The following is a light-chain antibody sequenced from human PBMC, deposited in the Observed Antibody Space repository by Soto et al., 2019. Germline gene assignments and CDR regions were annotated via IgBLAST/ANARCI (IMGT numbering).Light chain of an antibody. CDR1: SSYIGGGYD. J-gene: IGLJ2*01. CDR2: GDS. V-gene: IGLV1-40*01. Sequence: QSALTQPASVSGSPGQTVTISCTGTSSYIGGGYDVSWYQQLPGTAPKLLIYGDSNRPSGVPDRFSGSKSGTSASLTITGLQAEDEADYYCSSYTTSQYVYVFGGGTKLTVL. CDR3: SSYTTSQYVYV.